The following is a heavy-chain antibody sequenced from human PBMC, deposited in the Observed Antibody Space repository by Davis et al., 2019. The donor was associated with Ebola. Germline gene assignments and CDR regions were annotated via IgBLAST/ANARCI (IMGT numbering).Heavy chain of an antibody. V-gene: IGHV3-11*01. J-gene: IGHJ6*02. CDR3: ARDNYCTNGVWGCCGMDV. Sequence: GESLKISCAASGFTFSDYYMSWIRQAPGKGLEWVSYISSSGSTIYYADSVKGRFTISRDNAKNSLYLQMNSLRAEDTAVYYCARDNYCTNGVWGCCGMDVWGQGTTVTVSS. D-gene: IGHD2-8*01. CDR2: ISSSGSTI. CDR1: GFTFSDYY.